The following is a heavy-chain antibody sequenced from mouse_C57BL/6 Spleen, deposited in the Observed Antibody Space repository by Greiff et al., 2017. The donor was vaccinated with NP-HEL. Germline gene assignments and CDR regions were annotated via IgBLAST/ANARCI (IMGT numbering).Heavy chain of an antibody. CDR3: ARSGGSSVYAMDY. Sequence: QVQLKESGPELVKPGASVKISCKASGYAFSSSWMNWVKQRPGKGLEWIGRIYPGDGDTNYNGKFKGKATLTADKSSSTAYMQLSSLTSEDSAVYFCARSGGSSVYAMDYWGQGTSVTVSS. D-gene: IGHD1-1*01. J-gene: IGHJ4*01. V-gene: IGHV1-82*01. CDR2: IYPGDGDT. CDR1: GYAFSSSW.